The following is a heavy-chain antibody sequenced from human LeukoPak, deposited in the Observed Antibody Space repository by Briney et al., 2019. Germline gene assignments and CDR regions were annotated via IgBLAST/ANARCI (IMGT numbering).Heavy chain of an antibody. V-gene: IGHV3-23*01. CDR1: GFTFSSYA. J-gene: IGHJ4*02. Sequence: GGSLRLSCAASGFTFSSYAMTWVRQAPGKGLEWVSIISGSGGSTSYADSVKGRFTISRDNSKNSPSLQMNSLRAEDTAVYYCAGGGTTFYFWGQGSLVTVSS. D-gene: IGHD2-15*01. CDR3: AGGGTTFYF. CDR2: ISGSGGST.